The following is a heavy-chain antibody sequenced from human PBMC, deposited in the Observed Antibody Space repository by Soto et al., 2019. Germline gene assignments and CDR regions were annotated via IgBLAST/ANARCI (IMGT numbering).Heavy chain of an antibody. Sequence: DVQLVESGGGLIQPGESLRLSCAAFGLTVSGKKYVAWVRQAPGKGPEWVSALYDVDGTYYADSLKGRFTTSTDSSKTTVYLQMNDLRPDDTAVYYCATWHEREHAYDVWGQGTTVTVSS. CDR2: LYDVDGT. CDR1: GLTVSGKKY. J-gene: IGHJ3*01. CDR3: ATWHEREHAYDV. D-gene: IGHD1-1*01. V-gene: IGHV3-53*01.